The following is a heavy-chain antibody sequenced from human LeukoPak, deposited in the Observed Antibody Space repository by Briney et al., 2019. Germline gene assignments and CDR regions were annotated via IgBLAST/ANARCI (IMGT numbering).Heavy chain of an antibody. V-gene: IGHV1-69*04. CDR3: ARDQGLTAPPPYGLDV. J-gene: IGHJ6*02. D-gene: IGHD4/OR15-4a*01. CDR2: IIPVLNIT. Sequence: SVKVSCKTSGGTFSSSAITWVRQAPGQGLEWMGRIIPVLNITSYAQKFQGGVTITADTSTSTVYMELSSLRSEETAVYYCARDQGLTAPPPYGLDVWGQGTTVIVSS. CDR1: GGTFSSSA.